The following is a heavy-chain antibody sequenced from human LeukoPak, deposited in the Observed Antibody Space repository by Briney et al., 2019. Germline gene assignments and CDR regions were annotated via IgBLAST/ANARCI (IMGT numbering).Heavy chain of an antibody. J-gene: IGHJ4*02. CDR3: ARHSITMVRGVRGRFDY. Sequence: SETLSLTCTVSGGSISNYYWSWIRQPPGKELEWIGYIYYSGSTNYNPSLKSRVTISVDTSKNQFSLKLSSVTAADTAVYYCARHSITMVRGVRGRFDYWGQGTLVTVSS. V-gene: IGHV4-59*01. D-gene: IGHD3-10*01. CDR2: IYYSGST. CDR1: GGSISNYY.